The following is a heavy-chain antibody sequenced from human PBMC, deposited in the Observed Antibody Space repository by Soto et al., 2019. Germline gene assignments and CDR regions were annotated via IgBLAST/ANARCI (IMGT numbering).Heavy chain of an antibody. J-gene: IGHJ2*01. CDR3: AKDLYSYWYFDL. D-gene: IGHD4-4*01. Sequence: GGSMRLSCAASGFTFSSYAMSWVRQAPGKGLEWVSAISGSGGSTYYADSVKGRFTISRDNSKNTLYLQMNSLRAEDTAVYYCAKDLYSYWYFDLWGRGTLVTVSS. CDR1: GFTFSSYA. CDR2: ISGSGGST. V-gene: IGHV3-23*01.